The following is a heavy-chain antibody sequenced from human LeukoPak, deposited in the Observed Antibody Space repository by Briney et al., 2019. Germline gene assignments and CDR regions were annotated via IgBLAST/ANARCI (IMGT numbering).Heavy chain of an antibody. CDR1: GYTFTGYY. D-gene: IGHD4-17*01. Sequence: ASVKVSCKASGYTFTGYYMQWVRQAPGQGLEWMGWINPNSGGTNYAQKFQGRVTMTTDTSTSTAYMELRSLRSDDTAVYYCARGTTILGYWGQGTLVTVSS. J-gene: IGHJ4*02. V-gene: IGHV1-2*02. CDR2: INPNSGGT. CDR3: ARGTTILGY.